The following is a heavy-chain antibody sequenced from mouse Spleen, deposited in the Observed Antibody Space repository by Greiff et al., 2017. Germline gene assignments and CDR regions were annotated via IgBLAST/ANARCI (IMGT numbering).Heavy chain of an antibody. CDR1: GFTFSDYG. CDR2: ISSGSNNI. V-gene: IGHV5-17*01. Sequence: EVKLVESGGGLVKPGGSLKLSCAASGFTFSDYGMHWVRQAPEKGLEWVAYISSGSNNIYYADKVKGRFTISRDNAKNTLFLQMTSLRSEDTAMYYCATSWDGFFAYWGQGTLVTVSA. D-gene: IGHD4-1*01. CDR3: ATSWDGFFAY. J-gene: IGHJ3*01.